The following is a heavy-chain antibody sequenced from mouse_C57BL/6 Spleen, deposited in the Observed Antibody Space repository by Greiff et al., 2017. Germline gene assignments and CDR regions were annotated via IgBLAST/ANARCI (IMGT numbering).Heavy chain of an antibody. Sequence: QVHVKQSGAELVRPGASVTLSCKASGYTFTDYEMHWVKQTPVHGLEWIGAIDPETGGTAYNQKFKGKAILTSDKSSSTAYMELRSLTAEDSAVYYCTSQYHYAMDYWGQGTSVTVSS. V-gene: IGHV1-15*01. CDR3: TSQYHYAMDY. CDR1: GYTFTDYE. CDR2: IDPETGGT. J-gene: IGHJ4*01.